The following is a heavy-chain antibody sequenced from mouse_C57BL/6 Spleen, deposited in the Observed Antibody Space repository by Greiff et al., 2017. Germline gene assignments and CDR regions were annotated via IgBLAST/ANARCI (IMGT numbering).Heavy chain of an antibody. D-gene: IGHD1-1*01. CDR3: ARSSPTVVAD. J-gene: IGHJ3*01. CDR1: GYAFSSYW. Sequence: VMLVESGAELVKPGASVKISCKASGYAFSSYWMNWVKQRPGKGLEWIGQIYPGDGDTNYNGKFKGKATLTADKSSSTAYMQLSSLTSEDSAVYFCARSSPTVVADWGQGTLGTVSA. V-gene: IGHV1-80*01. CDR2: IYPGDGDT.